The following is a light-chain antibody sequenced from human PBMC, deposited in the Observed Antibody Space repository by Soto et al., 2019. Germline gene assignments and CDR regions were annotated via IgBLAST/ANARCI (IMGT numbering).Light chain of an antibody. Sequence: DIQITQSASTLSASVGDRVTITCRASQSISSWLAWYQQKPGKAPKLLIYDASSLESGVPSRFSGSGSGTEFTLTISSLQPDDFATYYCQQYNSYLITFGQGTRLEIK. V-gene: IGKV1-5*01. CDR2: DAS. J-gene: IGKJ5*01. CDR3: QQYNSYLIT. CDR1: QSISSW.